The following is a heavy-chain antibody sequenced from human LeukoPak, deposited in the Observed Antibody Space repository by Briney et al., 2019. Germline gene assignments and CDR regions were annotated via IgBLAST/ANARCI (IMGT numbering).Heavy chain of an antibody. V-gene: IGHV4-39*07. CDR1: GGSISSSSHY. D-gene: IGHD1-26*01. CDR3: ATTTIRPGY. Sequence: SETLSLTCTVSGGSISSSSHYWGWIRQPPGKGLEWIGSMYYRGSTYHNPSLKSRVTISVDTSKNQFSLKLSSVTAADTAVYYCATTTIRPGYWGQGTLVTVSS. CDR2: MYYRGST. J-gene: IGHJ4*02.